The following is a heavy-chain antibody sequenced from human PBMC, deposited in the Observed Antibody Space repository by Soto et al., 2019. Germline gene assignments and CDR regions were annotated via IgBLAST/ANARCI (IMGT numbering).Heavy chain of an antibody. D-gene: IGHD5-18*01. CDR3: ARDPNGWVNTTMDY. J-gene: IGHJ4*02. CDR1: GYTFTGYF. CDR2: INPNTGGT. V-gene: IGHV1-2*02. Sequence: QVQLAQSGAELKKPGASVKVSCKASGYTFTGYFIHWVRQAPGQGLEWMGWINPNTGGTKYAQKLQGRVTMTRDTSIRIAYMELNRLTSDDTAVYYCARDPNGWVNTTMDYWGQGTLVTVSS.